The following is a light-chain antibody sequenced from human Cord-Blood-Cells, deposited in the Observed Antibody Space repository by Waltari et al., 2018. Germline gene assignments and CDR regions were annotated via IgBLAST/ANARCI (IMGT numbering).Light chain of an antibody. J-gene: IGKJ5*01. Sequence: DSHLTQSPSSLSASVGGRVTITCQASQDISNYLNWYQQKPGKAPKHLIYDASNLETGVPSRFSGSGSGTDFTFTISSLQPEDIATYYCQQYDNLPITFGQGTRLEIK. CDR3: QQYDNLPIT. CDR1: QDISNY. V-gene: IGKV1-33*01. CDR2: DAS.